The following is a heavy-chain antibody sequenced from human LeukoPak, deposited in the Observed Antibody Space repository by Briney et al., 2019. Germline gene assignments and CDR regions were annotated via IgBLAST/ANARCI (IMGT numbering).Heavy chain of an antibody. J-gene: IGHJ4*02. CDR3: ARAVTTVYDFDY. CDR1: GYSFTSYY. Sequence: GASVKVSCKASGYSFTSYYMHWVRQAPGQGLEWMGIINPSGGSTSYAQKFQGRVTMTRDMSTSTVYMELSSLSSEDTAVSYCARAVTTVYDFDYWGQGTLVTVSS. CDR2: INPSGGST. D-gene: IGHD4-11*01. V-gene: IGHV1-46*01.